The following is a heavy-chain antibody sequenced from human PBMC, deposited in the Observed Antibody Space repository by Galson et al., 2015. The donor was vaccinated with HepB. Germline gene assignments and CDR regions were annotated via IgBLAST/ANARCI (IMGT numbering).Heavy chain of an antibody. CDR2: INAGNGNT. CDR1: GYTFTFYT. V-gene: IGHV1-3*01. Sequence: SVKVSCKASGYTFTFYTMHWVRQAPGQRLEWMGWINAGNGNTKYSRKLQGRVTITRDTSASTAYMELSNLRSEDTAVYFCTRSFEEVARNTFDIWGQGTMVTVSS. J-gene: IGHJ3*02. D-gene: IGHD2-15*01. CDR3: TRSFEEVARNTFDI.